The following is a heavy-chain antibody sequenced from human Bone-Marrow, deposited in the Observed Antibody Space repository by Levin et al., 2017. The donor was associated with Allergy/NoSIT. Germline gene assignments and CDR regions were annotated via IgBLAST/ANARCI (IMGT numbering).Heavy chain of an antibody. CDR3: ARDCPHLSYSSTWYYYYDMDV. CDR2: ISDSSSSI. J-gene: IGHJ6*02. D-gene: IGHD6-13*01. CDR1: GFTFSNSS. Sequence: GGSLRLSCAASGFTFSNSSMNWVRQAPGKGLEWVSYISDSSSSIFYADSVKGRFTISRDNAKNSLFLQMNSLRDEDTAVYYCARDCPHLSYSSTWYYYYDMDVWGQGTTVTVSS. V-gene: IGHV3-48*02.